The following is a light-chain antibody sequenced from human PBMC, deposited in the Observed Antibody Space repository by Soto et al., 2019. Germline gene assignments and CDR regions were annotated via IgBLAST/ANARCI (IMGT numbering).Light chain of an antibody. V-gene: IGKV3-11*01. Sequence: EIVLTQSPATLSLSPGERATLSCRASQSVDSQLAWYQQKPGQAPRLLIYDASNRATGIPARFSGSGSGTDFTLIISSLEPEDFAVYYCQQFSNWPRTFGQGTKVDIK. CDR1: QSVDSQ. J-gene: IGKJ1*01. CDR3: QQFSNWPRT. CDR2: DAS.